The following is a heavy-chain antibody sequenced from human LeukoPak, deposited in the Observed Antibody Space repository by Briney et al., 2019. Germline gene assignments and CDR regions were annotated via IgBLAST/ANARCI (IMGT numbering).Heavy chain of an antibody. CDR3: VRALGSPSADY. CDR1: GFTFTGSW. CDR2: MNQDGSEK. V-gene: IGHV3-7*01. J-gene: IGHJ4*02. D-gene: IGHD6-6*01. Sequence: GGSLRLACEASGFTFTGSWMSWVRQAPGKGLEWVANMNQDGSEKYYVDSVEGRFTISRDNAKNSLSLQLNGLRGEDTAVYYCVRALGSPSADYWGQGTLVTVSS.